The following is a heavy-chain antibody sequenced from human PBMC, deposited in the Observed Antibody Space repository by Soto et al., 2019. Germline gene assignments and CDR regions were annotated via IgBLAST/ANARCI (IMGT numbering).Heavy chain of an antibody. CDR1: FGPFTSSA. J-gene: IGHJ4*02. Sequence: SSLKPSSKSPFGPFTSSAINSLRPAPGQGLEWMGGIIPIFGTANYAQKFQGRVTITADESTSTAYMELSSLRSEDTAVYYCARDGVDSKCHACWGQRTLVPVSS. CDR3: ARDGVDSKCHAC. V-gene: IGHV1-69*13. CDR2: IIPIFGTA. D-gene: IGHD3-16*01.